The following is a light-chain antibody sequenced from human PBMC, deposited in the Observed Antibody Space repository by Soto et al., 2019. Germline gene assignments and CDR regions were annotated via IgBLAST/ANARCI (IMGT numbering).Light chain of an antibody. Sequence: AIQLTQSPSSLSASVGDRVTITCRASQGISSALAWYQQKPGKAPNLLIYDASSLESGVPSRFSGSGSGTDFTLTISSLQPEDFATYYCQQFNNYAITFGQGTRLEIK. CDR1: QGISSA. CDR2: DAS. J-gene: IGKJ5*01. V-gene: IGKV1D-13*01. CDR3: QQFNNYAIT.